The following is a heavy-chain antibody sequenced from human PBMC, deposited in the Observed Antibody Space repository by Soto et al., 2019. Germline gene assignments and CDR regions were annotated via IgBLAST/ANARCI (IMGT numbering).Heavy chain of an antibody. D-gene: IGHD1-1*01. CDR3: ARRAETNGWNGFGADKYYFDF. Sequence: ASVKVSCKASGYTFTSYDIYWVRQATGQGLEWMGWMNPNTGNSGYAQKFQGRVTMTSDTSISTAHMELSSLRSEDTAVYYCARRAETNGWNGFGADKYYFDFWGREPWSPLL. V-gene: IGHV1-8*01. CDR2: MNPNTGNS. J-gene: IGHJ4*02. CDR1: GYTFTSYD.